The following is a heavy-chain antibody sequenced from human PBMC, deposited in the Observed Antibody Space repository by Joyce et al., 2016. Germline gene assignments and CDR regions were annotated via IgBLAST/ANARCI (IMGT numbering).Heavy chain of an antibody. CDR1: GGPFRGFF. J-gene: IGHJ4*02. CDR2: INNSGVT. Sequence: QVQLQQWGAGLLKPSETLSLTCAVSGGPFRGFFWTWVRQPPGKGLEWIGDINNSGVTKYNPSLKARVTFSVDTSKNQVSLKLTSLSAADTAVYYCARSQWLAPLMYWGQGTPVTVSS. CDR3: ARSQWLAPLMY. V-gene: IGHV4-34*01. D-gene: IGHD6-19*01.